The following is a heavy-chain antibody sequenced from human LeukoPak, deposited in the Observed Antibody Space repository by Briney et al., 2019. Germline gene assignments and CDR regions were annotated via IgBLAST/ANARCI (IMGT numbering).Heavy chain of an antibody. CDR3: ASGSYYTALTFDY. CDR1: GFTVSSNY. D-gene: IGHD1-26*01. Sequence: PGGSLRLSCAASGFTVSSNYMSWVRQAPGKGLEWVSVIYSGGSTYYADSVKGRFTISRDNSENTLYLQMNSLRAEDTAVYYCASGSYYTALTFDYWGQGTLVTVSS. V-gene: IGHV3-53*01. J-gene: IGHJ4*02. CDR2: IYSGGST.